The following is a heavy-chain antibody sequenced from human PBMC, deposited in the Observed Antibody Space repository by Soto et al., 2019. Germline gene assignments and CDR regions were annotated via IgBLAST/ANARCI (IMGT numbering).Heavy chain of an antibody. CDR1: GGSISTYY. J-gene: IGHJ4*02. V-gene: IGHV4-59*08. CDR3: ARGGHCANGVCSALDY. Sequence: QVQLRESGPGLVKPSETLSLTCTVSGGSISTYYWSWIRQPPGKGLEWIGYIYYGGSADYNPSLKRRVTISVHTSKKQFSLKLSSVTAADTAVYYCARGGHCANGVCSALDYWGQGTLVTVSS. D-gene: IGHD2-8*01. CDR2: IYYGGSA.